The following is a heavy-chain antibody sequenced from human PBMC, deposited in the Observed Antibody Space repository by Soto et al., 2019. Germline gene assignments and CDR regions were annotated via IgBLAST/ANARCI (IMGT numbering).Heavy chain of an antibody. CDR2: ISAYNGNT. V-gene: IGHV1-18*04. J-gene: IGHJ6*02. CDR3: ARDSGYCSSTSCQYYYYCGMDV. Sequence: ASVKVSCKASGYTFTSYGISWVRQAPGQGLEWMGWISAYNGNTNYAQKLQGRVTMTTDTSTSTAYMELRSLRSDDTAVYYCARDSGYCSSTSCQYYYYCGMDVWGQGTTVTVSS. CDR1: GYTFTSYG. D-gene: IGHD2-2*01.